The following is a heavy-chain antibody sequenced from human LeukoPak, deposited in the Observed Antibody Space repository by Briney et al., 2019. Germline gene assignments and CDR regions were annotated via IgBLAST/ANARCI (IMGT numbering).Heavy chain of an antibody. CDR2: IYTSGST. CDR3: ARELLSPMVRGVTTPIHAFDI. CDR1: GGSISSYY. Sequence: KPSETLSLTCTVSGGSISSYYWSWIRQPAGKGLEWIGRIYTSGSTNYNPSLKSRVTMSVDTSKNQFSLKLSSVTAADTAVYYCARELLSPMVRGVTTPIHAFDIWGQGTMVTVSS. J-gene: IGHJ3*02. D-gene: IGHD3-10*01. V-gene: IGHV4-4*07.